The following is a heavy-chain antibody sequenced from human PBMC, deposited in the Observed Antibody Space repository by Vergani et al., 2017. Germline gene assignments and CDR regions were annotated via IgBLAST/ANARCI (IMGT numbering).Heavy chain of an antibody. Sequence: QVQLVESGGGVVQPGTSLRLSCVVSGFALNRRAMYWVRQAPGKGLEWVVGISFDGTNEYYPDLVKGRFTISRDIGKNTLYLQVRSLRLEDTGVYHCVRDRGLCAGGRCYTEAWDYWGQGTPVTVSS. CDR1: GFALNRRA. D-gene: IGHD2-2*02. J-gene: IGHJ4*02. V-gene: IGHV3-30-3*01. CDR3: VRDRGLCAGGRCYTEAWDY. CDR2: ISFDGTNE.